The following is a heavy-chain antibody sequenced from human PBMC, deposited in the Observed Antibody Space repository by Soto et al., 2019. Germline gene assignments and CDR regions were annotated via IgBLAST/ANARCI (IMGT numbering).Heavy chain of an antibody. D-gene: IGHD3-22*01. Sequence: PGESLKISCKGSGDTFPSYWIAWVRQMSGKGLEWMGIIYPGDSETRYSPSFQGQVTISADKSIKTAYLQWSSLKASDTAMYYCARLTYYYDRSGHYTEPDDAFDIWGQGTMVTVSS. CDR1: GDTFPSYW. V-gene: IGHV5-51*01. CDR2: IYPGDSET. J-gene: IGHJ3*02. CDR3: ARLTYYYDRSGHYTEPDDAFDI.